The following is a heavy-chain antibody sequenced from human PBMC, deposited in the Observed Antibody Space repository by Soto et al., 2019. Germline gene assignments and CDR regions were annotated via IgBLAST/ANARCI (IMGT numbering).Heavy chain of an antibody. V-gene: IGHV3-30*03. CDR3: ATSPPPRNPDTAMVYYFDY. CDR1: GFTFSSYG. J-gene: IGHJ4*02. D-gene: IGHD5-18*01. CDR2: ISYDGSNK. Sequence: VQLVESGGGVVQPGRSLRLSCAASGFTFSSYGMHWVRQAPGKGLEWVAVISYDGSNKYYADSVKGRFTISRDNSKNTLYLQMNSLRAEDTAVYYCATSPPPRNPDTAMVYYFDYWGQGTLVTVSS.